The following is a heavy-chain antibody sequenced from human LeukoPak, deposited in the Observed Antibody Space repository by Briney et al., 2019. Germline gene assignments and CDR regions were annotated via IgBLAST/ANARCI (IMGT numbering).Heavy chain of an antibody. J-gene: IGHJ5*02. V-gene: IGHV1-69*13. CDR3: ARGIAASGGFDP. D-gene: IGHD6-13*01. Sequence: GASVKVSCKASGGTFSSYAISWVRQAPGQGLEWMGGIIPIFGTANYAQKFQGRVTITADESTSTAYMELSSLRSEDTAVYYCARGIAASGGFDPWGQGTLVTVSS. CDR1: GGTFSSYA. CDR2: IIPIFGTA.